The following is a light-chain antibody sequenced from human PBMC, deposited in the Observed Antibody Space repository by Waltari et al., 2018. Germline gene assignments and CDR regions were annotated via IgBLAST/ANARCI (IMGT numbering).Light chain of an antibody. CDR2: KNS. CDR1: SSNIGNNY. CDR3: ATWDDSLSGVV. V-gene: IGLV1-47*01. J-gene: IGLJ2*01. Sequence: QSVLTQSPSMSETPGQGVIISCSGTSSNIGNNYVYWYQHFPGMAPKLVMFKNSQRPSGVPDRFSGSSYGTSASLAISGLRSEDEADYYCATWDDSLSGVVFGGGTRLTVL.